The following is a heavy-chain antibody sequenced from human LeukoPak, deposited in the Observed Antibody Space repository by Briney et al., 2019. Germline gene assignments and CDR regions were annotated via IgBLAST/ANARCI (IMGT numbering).Heavy chain of an antibody. CDR3: ASYSSSWYPLFDY. Sequence: SQTLSLTCTVSGGSISSGDYYWSWIRQPPGKGLEWIGYIYYSGSTYYNPSLKSRVSISLDTSKNQFSLKLSSVTAADTAVYYCASYSSSWYPLFDYWGQGTLVTVSS. CDR2: IYYSGST. CDR1: GGSISSGDYY. J-gene: IGHJ4*02. D-gene: IGHD6-13*01. V-gene: IGHV4-30-4*08.